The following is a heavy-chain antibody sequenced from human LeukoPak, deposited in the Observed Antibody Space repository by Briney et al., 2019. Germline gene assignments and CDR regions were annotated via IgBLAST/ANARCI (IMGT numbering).Heavy chain of an antibody. CDR3: AKESYYYDSSGYPRVY. V-gene: IGHV3-23*01. CDR2: ISGSGGST. Sequence: GGSLRLSCAASGFTFSSYAMSWVRQAPGKGLEWVSAISGSGGSTYYADSVKGRFTTSRDNSKNTLYLQMNSLRAEDTAVYYCAKESYYYDSSGYPRVYWGQGTLVTVSS. J-gene: IGHJ4*02. D-gene: IGHD3-22*01. CDR1: GFTFSSYA.